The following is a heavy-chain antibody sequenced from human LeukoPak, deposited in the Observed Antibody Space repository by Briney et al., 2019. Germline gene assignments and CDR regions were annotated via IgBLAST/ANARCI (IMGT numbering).Heavy chain of an antibody. CDR2: IDAGGGDT. V-gene: IGHV3-23*01. D-gene: IGHD6-19*01. CDR1: GFGFSTYA. CDR3: GKPAKYWLVRGNGVDV. J-gene: IGHJ6*02. Sequence: GASLRLSCAASGFGFSTYAMTWVRQAPGKGLEGVASIDAGGGDTYHSDSVKGRFTISRDNSMNTLYLQMNSLRADDTAVYYCGKPAKYWLVRGNGVDVWGQGTTVTVSS.